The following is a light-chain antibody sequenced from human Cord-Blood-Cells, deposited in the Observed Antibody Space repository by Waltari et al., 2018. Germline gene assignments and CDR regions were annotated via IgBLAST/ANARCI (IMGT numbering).Light chain of an antibody. Sequence: QSALTQPASVSGSPGQSITISCTGTSIDVGSYNLVSWYQQHPSKAPKLMIYEGSKRPSGVSNRFSGSKSGNTASLTISGLQAEDEADYYCCSYAGSSTFVFGGGTKLTVL. CDR3: CSYAGSSTFV. V-gene: IGLV2-23*03. CDR1: SIDVGSYNL. J-gene: IGLJ3*02. CDR2: EGS.